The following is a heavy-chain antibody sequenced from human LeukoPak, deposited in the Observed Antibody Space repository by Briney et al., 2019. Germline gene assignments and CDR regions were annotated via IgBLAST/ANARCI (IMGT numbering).Heavy chain of an antibody. CDR1: GYSFPSYW. CDR3: ARIPAKEGAFDI. Sequence: MAGESLKISCKVSGYSFPSYWITWVRQVPGKGLEWMGRIAPSDSYTNYNPSFEGHVTMSVEKSITTVYLQWSSLKASDTAMYYCARIPAKEGAFDIWGQGTMVTVSS. CDR2: IAPSDSYT. V-gene: IGHV5-10-1*01. J-gene: IGHJ3*02. D-gene: IGHD2-21*01.